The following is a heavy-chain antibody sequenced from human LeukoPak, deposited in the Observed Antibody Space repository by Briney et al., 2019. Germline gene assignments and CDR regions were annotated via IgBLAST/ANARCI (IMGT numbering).Heavy chain of an antibody. V-gene: IGHV3-15*01. CDR1: GFTFSSYA. J-gene: IGHJ5*02. CDR3: TTDGKHYSGYESST. CDR2: IKSKTDGGTT. D-gene: IGHD5-12*01. Sequence: PGGSLRLSCAASGFTFSSYAMSWVRQAPGKGLEWVGRIKSKTDGGTTDYAAPVKGRFTISRDDSKNTLYLQMNSLKTEDTAVYYCTTDGKHYSGYESSTWGQGTLVTVSS.